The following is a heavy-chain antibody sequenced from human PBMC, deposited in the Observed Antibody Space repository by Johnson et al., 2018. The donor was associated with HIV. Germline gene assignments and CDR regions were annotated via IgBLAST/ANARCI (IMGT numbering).Heavy chain of an antibody. D-gene: IGHD1-26*01. CDR1: GFTFSTYG. J-gene: IGHJ3*02. V-gene: IGHV3-30*19. Sequence: QVQLVESGGGVVQPGRSLRLSCAASGFTFSTYGMHWVRQAPGMGLEWVALIWYDGSNKYYADSVKGRFTISRDNSKNTLYLQMNSLRAEDTAVYYCAREGIVGATGDAFDIWGQGTMVTVSS. CDR2: IWYDGSNK. CDR3: AREGIVGATGDAFDI.